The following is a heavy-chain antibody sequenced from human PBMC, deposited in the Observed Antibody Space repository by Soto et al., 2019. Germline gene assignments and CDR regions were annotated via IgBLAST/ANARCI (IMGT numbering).Heavy chain of an antibody. V-gene: IGHV3-48*04. Sequence: GGSLRLSCAASGFTLDTYSMNWVRQAPGKGLEWVSYISSTGSTIYYVDSVKGRFTISRDIAKNSLFLQMDNLRAEDTAVYFCARGNNWNDVWGQGTLVTVSS. CDR1: GFTLDTYS. CDR3: ARGNNWNDV. CDR2: ISSTGSTI. J-gene: IGHJ5*02.